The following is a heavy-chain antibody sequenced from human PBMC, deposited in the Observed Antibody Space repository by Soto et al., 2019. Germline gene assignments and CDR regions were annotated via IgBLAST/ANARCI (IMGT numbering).Heavy chain of an antibody. Sequence: QVQLVQSGAEVRKPGASVKVSCKASGYSFTDYFVHWVRQAPGQGPEWMGIINPDGGTTGYAQNFQGRGTLTSDTYTNTLYMELRSLTSDDTAVYYCASLIGVDVLRDYWGQGTRVTVSS. CDR1: GYSFTDYF. CDR3: ASLIGVDVLRDY. V-gene: IGHV1-46*01. D-gene: IGHD3-3*01. J-gene: IGHJ4*02. CDR2: INPDGGTT.